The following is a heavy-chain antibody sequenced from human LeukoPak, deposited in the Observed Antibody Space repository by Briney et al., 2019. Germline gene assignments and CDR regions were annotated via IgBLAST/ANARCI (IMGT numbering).Heavy chain of an antibody. J-gene: IGHJ4*02. CDR3: ARDSHGGRFDY. V-gene: IGHV1-69*04. D-gene: IGHD3-16*01. CDR1: GGTFSSCA. CDR2: IIPILGIA. Sequence: SVKVSCKASGGTFSSCAISWVRQAPGQGLEWMGRIIPILGIANYAQKFQGRVTITADKSTSTAYMELSSLRSEDTAVYYCARDSHGGRFDYWGQGTLVTVSS.